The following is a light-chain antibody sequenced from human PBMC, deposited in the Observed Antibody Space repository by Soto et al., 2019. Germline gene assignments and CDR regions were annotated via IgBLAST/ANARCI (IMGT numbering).Light chain of an antibody. CDR3: MQALQTQLT. CDR2: LGS. Sequence: DLVMTQSPLSLPVTPGEPASISCRSSQSLLHGNGYNYLDWYLQKPGQSPQLLIYLGSNRASGVPDRFSGSGSGTDFTLKISRVEAEDVGVYYCMQALQTQLTFGGGTKVEIK. V-gene: IGKV2-28*01. CDR1: QSLLHGNGYNY. J-gene: IGKJ4*01.